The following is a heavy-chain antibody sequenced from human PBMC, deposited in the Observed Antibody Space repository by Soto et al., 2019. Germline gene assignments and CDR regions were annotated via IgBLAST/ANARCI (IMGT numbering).Heavy chain of an antibody. Sequence: QLQLQESGSGLVKPSETLCLTCSVSGGSISSGGYSWSWIRQPPGKGLEWIGYIYHSGSTHYNPSLKSRVTISVDRSKNQFSLKLTSVTAADTAVYYCARNRVGISWYADYWGRGTRVTVSS. J-gene: IGHJ4*02. CDR1: GGSISSGGYS. CDR2: IYHSGST. V-gene: IGHV4-30-2*01. CDR3: ARNRVGISWYADY. D-gene: IGHD6-13*01.